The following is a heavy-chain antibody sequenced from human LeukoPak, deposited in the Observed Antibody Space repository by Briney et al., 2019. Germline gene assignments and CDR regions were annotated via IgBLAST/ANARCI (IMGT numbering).Heavy chain of an antibody. Sequence: ASVKVSCKASDYTYTNHGITWVRQAPGQGLEWMGWISAYNRDTKYAQNFQGRVTLITESSTNTAYMELRSLKSDDTAVYYCARDPSNTSGWSPYFDYWGQGTLVTVSA. CDR1: DYTYTNHG. J-gene: IGHJ4*02. CDR3: ARDPSNTSGWSPYFDY. V-gene: IGHV1-18*04. D-gene: IGHD6-13*01. CDR2: ISAYNRDT.